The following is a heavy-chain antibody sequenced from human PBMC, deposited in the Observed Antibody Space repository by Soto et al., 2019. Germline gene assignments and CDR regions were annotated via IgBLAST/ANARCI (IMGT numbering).Heavy chain of an antibody. J-gene: IGHJ5*02. D-gene: IGHD4-4*01. V-gene: IGHV1-8*01. Sequence: QVQLVQSGAEVKKPGASVKVSCKASGYTFTSYDINWVRQATGQGLEWMGWMNPNSGNTGYAQKFQGRVTMTRNTSISTAYMELSSLRSEDTAVYYCARDRRAVTIPFLPWFDPWGQGTLVTVSS. CDR3: ARDRRAVTIPFLPWFDP. CDR1: GYTFTSYD. CDR2: MNPNSGNT.